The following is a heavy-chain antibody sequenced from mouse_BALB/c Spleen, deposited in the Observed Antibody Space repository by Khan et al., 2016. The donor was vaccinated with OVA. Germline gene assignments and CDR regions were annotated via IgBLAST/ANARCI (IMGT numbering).Heavy chain of an antibody. CDR1: GYTFTEYT. V-gene: IGHV1-18*01. D-gene: IGHD2-14*01. CDR2: IIPNNGGT. Sequence: VQLQQPGPELVKPGASVKISCRTSGYTFTEYTMHWVKQSHGKSLEWIGGIIPNNGGTKYNQKFKGKATLTIDKSSSTAYMALRSLTSEDAEVYYCARDGAYYRYYCFAYWGQGTLVTGSA. CDR3: ARDGAYYRYYCFAY. J-gene: IGHJ3*01.